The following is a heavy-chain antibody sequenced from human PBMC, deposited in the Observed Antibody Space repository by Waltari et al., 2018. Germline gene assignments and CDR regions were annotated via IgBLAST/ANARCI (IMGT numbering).Heavy chain of an antibody. Sequence: QVQLVQSGAEVKKPGASVKVSCKASGYTFTGYYMHWVRQAPGQGLEWMGWINPNSGGTNYAQKFQGRVTMTRDTSISTAYMELSRLRSDDTAVYYCARDGAVVVVAATYYYYGMDVWGQGTTVTVSS. CDR3: ARDGAVVVVAATYYYYGMDV. D-gene: IGHD2-15*01. CDR1: GYTFTGYY. J-gene: IGHJ6*02. V-gene: IGHV1-2*02. CDR2: INPNSGGT.